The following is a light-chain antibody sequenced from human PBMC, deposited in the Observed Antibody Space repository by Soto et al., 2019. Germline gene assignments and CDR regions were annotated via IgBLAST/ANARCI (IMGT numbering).Light chain of an antibody. CDR1: QSLNTR. CDR2: DAS. Sequence: DIQLTQSPSTLSASVGDRVTLTCRASQSLNTRLAWYQQRPGKAPKLLIYDASTLESGVPSRFSGSGSGTEFTLTISSLQPDDFATYYCQHYNSYPWTFGQGTKVDIK. J-gene: IGKJ1*01. V-gene: IGKV1-5*01. CDR3: QHYNSYPWT.